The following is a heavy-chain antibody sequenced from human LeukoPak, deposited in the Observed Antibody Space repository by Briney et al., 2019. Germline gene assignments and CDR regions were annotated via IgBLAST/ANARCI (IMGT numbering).Heavy chain of an antibody. CDR2: IYYSGRT. V-gene: IGHV4-30-2*01. J-gene: IGHJ3*02. CDR3: ARGYGDNSGAFDI. CDR1: GGSIMVAAYS. Sequence: PSETLSLTCTVFGGSIMVAAYSWSWIRQPPGKGLEWIGYIYYSGRTYYNPSLKSRVTISLDRSKNQFSLKLSSVTAADTAVYFCARGYGDNSGAFDIWGQGTLVTVSS. D-gene: IGHD4-23*01.